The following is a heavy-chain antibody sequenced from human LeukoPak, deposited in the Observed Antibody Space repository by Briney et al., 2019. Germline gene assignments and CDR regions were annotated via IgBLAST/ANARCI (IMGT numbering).Heavy chain of an antibody. D-gene: IGHD3-22*01. CDR1: GYTFTSYA. CDR3: ARDYYDSSGAISFDY. J-gene: IGHJ4*02. V-gene: IGHV1-3*04. Sequence: ASVKVSCKASGYTFTSYAIHWVRQAPGQRLEWMGWINTGNGNTKYSQKLQDRVTISRDTAASTAYMELSSLRSEDTAVYYRARDYYDSSGAISFDYWGQGTLVTVSS. CDR2: INTGNGNT.